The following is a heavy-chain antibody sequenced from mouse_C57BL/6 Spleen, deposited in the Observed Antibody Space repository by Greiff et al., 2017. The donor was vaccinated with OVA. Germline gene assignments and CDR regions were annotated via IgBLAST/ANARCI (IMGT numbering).Heavy chain of an antibody. J-gene: IGHJ1*03. Sequence: EVKVVESEGGLVQPGSSMKLSCTASGFTFSDYYMAWVRQVPEKGLEWVANINYDGSSTYYLDSLKSRFIISRDNAKNILYLQMSSLKSEDTATYYCARDEREKGYFDVWGTGTTVTVSS. V-gene: IGHV5-16*01. CDR2: INYDGSST. CDR1: GFTFSDYY. CDR3: ARDEREKGYFDV.